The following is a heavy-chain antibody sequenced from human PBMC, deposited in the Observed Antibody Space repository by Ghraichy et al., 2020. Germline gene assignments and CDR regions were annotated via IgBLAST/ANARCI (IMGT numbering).Heavy chain of an antibody. D-gene: IGHD1-26*01. J-gene: IGHJ3*02. CDR2: IRYDGTNK. CDR3: AKEQWELGNFDAFDI. Sequence: GGSLRLSCVASGFTFSSHGMHWVRQAPGKGLEWVAFIRYDGTNKYYADSVKGRFTISRDNSKNTLHLQMNSLRAEDTAVYYCAKEQWELGNFDAFDIWGQGTMVTVSS. CDR1: GFTFSSHG. V-gene: IGHV3-30*02.